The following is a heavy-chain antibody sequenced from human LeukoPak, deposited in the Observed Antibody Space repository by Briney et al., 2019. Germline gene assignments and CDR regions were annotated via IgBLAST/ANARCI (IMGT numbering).Heavy chain of an antibody. CDR2: ISSSSSYI. CDR3: ARDWISSNCGGDCYSTYDAFDI. J-gene: IGHJ3*02. V-gene: IGHV3-21*01. CDR1: GFTFSSYS. Sequence: PGGSLRLSCAASGFTFSSYSMNWVRQAPGKGLEWVSSISSSSSYIYYADSVKGRFTISRDNAKNSLYLQMNSLRAEDTAVYYCARDWISSNCGGDCYSTYDAFDIWGQGTMVTVSS. D-gene: IGHD2-21*02.